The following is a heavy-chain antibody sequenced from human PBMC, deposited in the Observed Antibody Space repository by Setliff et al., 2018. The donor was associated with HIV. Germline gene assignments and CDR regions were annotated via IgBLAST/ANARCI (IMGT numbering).Heavy chain of an antibody. J-gene: IGHJ4*02. D-gene: IGHD6-25*01. CDR2: IYPGDSDS. Sequence: PGESLTISCHLSGYSFVDFWIGWVRQMPGKGLEWVGFIYPGDSDSRYSPSFRGQVTISADKSTTTAYLDWASLKASDTAMYYCVRYIGAAAGYIDHWGQGTLVTV. V-gene: IGHV5-51*01. CDR3: VRYIGAAAGYIDH. CDR1: GYSFVDFW.